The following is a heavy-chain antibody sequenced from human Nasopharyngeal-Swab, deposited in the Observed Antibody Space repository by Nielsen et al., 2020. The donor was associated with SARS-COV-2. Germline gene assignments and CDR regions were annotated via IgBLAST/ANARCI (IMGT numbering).Heavy chain of an antibody. CDR1: GFTFSSYS. V-gene: IGHV3-21*01. D-gene: IGHD5-12*01. CDR2: ISSSSSYI. J-gene: IGHJ4*02. CDR3: ARDPYSGEGDY. Sequence: GESLKISCAASGFTFSSYSMNWVRQAPGKGLEWVSSISSSSSYIYYADSVKGRFTISRDNAKNSLYPQMNSLRAEDTAVYYCARDPYSGEGDYWGQGTLVTVSS.